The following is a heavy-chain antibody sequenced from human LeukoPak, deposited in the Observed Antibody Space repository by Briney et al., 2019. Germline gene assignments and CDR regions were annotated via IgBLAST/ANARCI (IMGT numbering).Heavy chain of an antibody. D-gene: IGHD3-22*01. CDR3: VRGQADYYDSSDYPY. Sequence: GGSLRLSCAASGFSFSSYSMNWVRQAPGKGLEWVSSISTSSSYIYYADSVKGRFTISRDNAKNSLYLQINSLRADDTAVDYCVRGQADYYDSSDYPYWGQGTLVTVSS. CDR1: GFSFSSYS. CDR2: ISTSSSYI. J-gene: IGHJ4*02. V-gene: IGHV3-21*01.